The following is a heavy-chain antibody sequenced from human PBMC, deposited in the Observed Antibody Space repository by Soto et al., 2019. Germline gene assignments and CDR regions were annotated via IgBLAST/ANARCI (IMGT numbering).Heavy chain of an antibody. CDR3: ARHFKNIVVVVAATPYDAFDI. CDR2: IYYSGST. J-gene: IGHJ3*02. V-gene: IGHV4-39*01. Sequence: QLQLQESGPGLVKPSETLSLTCTVSDGSISSSSYYWGWIRQPPGKGLEWIGSIYYSGSTYYNPSLKSRVTISVDTSKNQFSLKLSSVTAADTAVYYCARHFKNIVVVVAATPYDAFDIWGQGTMVTVSS. CDR1: DGSISSSSYY. D-gene: IGHD2-15*01.